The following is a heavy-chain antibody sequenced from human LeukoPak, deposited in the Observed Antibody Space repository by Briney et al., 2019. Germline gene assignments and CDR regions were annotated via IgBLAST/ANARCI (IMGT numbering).Heavy chain of an antibody. CDR3: ARGRECSSSSCYWTFDY. V-gene: IGHV1-3*04. CDR1: GYTFTSYA. D-gene: IGHD2-2*01. Sequence: ASVKVSCKASGYTFTSYAMHWVRQAPGQRLGWMGWINTGNGYTTYSRNFQGRVTISRDTSATTAYMELSNLRSEDTAVYYWARGRECSSSSCYWTFDYWGQGTLVTASS. J-gene: IGHJ4*02. CDR2: INTGNGYT.